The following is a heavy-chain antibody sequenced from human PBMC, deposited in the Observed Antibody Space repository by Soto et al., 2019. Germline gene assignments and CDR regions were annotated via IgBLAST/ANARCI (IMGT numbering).Heavy chain of an antibody. CDR2: IDSAGDA. D-gene: IGHD3-10*01. CDR1: GFTFSRHD. Sequence: EVQLVESGGGLVQPGGSLRLSCAASGFTFSRHDMHWVRQVTGKGLEWVSGIDSAGDAKYPASVKGRFTISRENAKNSLHLQMNILRAGYTAVYYCARGGIRGVSWNWFDTWGQGTLVTVSS. J-gene: IGHJ5*02. V-gene: IGHV3-13*01. CDR3: ARGGIRGVSWNWFDT.